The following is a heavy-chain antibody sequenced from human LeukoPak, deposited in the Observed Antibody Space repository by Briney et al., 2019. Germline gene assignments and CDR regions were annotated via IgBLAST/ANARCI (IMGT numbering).Heavy chain of an antibody. J-gene: IGHJ4*02. Sequence: GGSLRLSCAASGFTFSTYGMHWVRQAPGKGLEWVAFIRYDGSHKYYTDSVRGRFTISRDNSKNTLYLQMNNLRAEDTALYYCATISGYYPFDYWGQGTLVTVSS. D-gene: IGHD3-22*01. CDR3: ATISGYYPFDY. CDR2: IRYDGSHK. V-gene: IGHV3-30*02. CDR1: GFTFSTYG.